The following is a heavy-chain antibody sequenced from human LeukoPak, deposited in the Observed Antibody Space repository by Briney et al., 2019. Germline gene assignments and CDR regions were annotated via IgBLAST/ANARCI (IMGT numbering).Heavy chain of an antibody. V-gene: IGHV1-18*01. CDR1: GYTFTSYG. D-gene: IGHD3-10*01. CDR3: ARARRITMVRGAQGNWFDP. CDR2: ISAYNGNT. J-gene: IGHJ5*02. Sequence: ASVKVSCKASGYTFTSYGISWVRQAPGQGLEWMGWISAYNGNTNYAQKLQGRVTMTTDTSTSTAYMELRSLRSDDTAVYYCARARRITMVRGAQGNWFDPWGQGTLVTVSS.